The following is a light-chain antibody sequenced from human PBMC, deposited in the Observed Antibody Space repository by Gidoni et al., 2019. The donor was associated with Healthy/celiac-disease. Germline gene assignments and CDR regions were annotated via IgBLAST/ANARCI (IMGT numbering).Light chain of an antibody. CDR2: GAS. V-gene: IGKV3-20*01. CDR3: QQYGTAPLT. J-gene: IGKJ4*01. CDR1: QSVSSSS. Sequence: EVVLTQSPGTLSLSPGEIATLSCRASQSVSSSSLAWYQQKPGQAPRYLIYGASSRATGIPDRFSGSGSGTDFTLTISRLEPEDFAVYYCQQYGTAPLTFGGGTEVEIK.